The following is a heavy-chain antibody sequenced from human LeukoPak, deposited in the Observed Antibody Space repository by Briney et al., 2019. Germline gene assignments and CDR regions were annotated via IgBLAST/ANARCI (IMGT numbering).Heavy chain of an antibody. Sequence: GRSLRLSCAASGFTFDDYATHWVRQAPGKGLEWVSGISWNSGSIGYADSVKGRFTISRDNAKNSLYLQMNSLRAEDMALYYCAKAPPGRTEDDAFDIWGQGTMVTVSS. CDR1: GFTFDDYA. CDR2: ISWNSGSI. CDR3: AKAPPGRTEDDAFDI. V-gene: IGHV3-9*03. J-gene: IGHJ3*02. D-gene: IGHD7-27*01.